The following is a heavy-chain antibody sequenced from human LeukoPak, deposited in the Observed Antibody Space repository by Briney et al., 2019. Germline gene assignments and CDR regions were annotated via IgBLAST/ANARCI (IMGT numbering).Heavy chain of an antibody. J-gene: IGHJ4*02. CDR3: ARDLSSSWQYDY. CDR2: INPSGGST. CDR1: GYTFTSYY. D-gene: IGHD6-13*01. V-gene: IGHV1-46*01. Sequence: ASVKVFCKASGYTFTSYYMHWVRQAPGQGLEWMGIINPSGGSTSYAQKFQGRVTMTRDMSTSTVYMELSSLRSEDTAVYYCARDLSSSWQYDYWGQGTLVTVSS.